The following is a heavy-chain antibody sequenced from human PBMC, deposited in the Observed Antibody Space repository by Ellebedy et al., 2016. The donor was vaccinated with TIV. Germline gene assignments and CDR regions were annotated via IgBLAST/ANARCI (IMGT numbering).Heavy chain of an antibody. J-gene: IGHJ6*02. CDR3: ARDGYGMDV. Sequence: GGSLRLXXAASGFTFGDYYMSWIRQAPGKGLEWVSYIDSSSGYTKYAESVKGRFTISGDNAKNTLYLQMNSLRAEDTAVYYCARDGYGMDVWGQGTTVTVSS. CDR1: GFTFGDYY. CDR2: IDSSSGYT. V-gene: IGHV3-11*06.